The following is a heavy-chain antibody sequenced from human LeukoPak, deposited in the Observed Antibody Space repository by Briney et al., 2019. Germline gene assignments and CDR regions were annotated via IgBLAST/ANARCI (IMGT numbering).Heavy chain of an antibody. Sequence: SETLSLTCAVYGGSFSGYYWSWIRQPPGKGLEWIGEINHSGSTNYNPSLKSRVTISVDTSKNQFSLKLSSVTAADTAVYYCATEGIVGATGSSYWGQGTLVTVSS. CDR2: INHSGST. CDR1: GGSFSGYY. D-gene: IGHD1-26*01. V-gene: IGHV4-34*01. CDR3: ATEGIVGATGSSY. J-gene: IGHJ4*02.